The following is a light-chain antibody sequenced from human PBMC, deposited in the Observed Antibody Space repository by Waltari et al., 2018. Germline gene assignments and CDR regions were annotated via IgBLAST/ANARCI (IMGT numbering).Light chain of an antibody. CDR2: DVS. V-gene: IGLV2-14*03. J-gene: IGLJ2*01. Sequence: QSALTQPASVSGSPGQSITISCIGTSSDVGGYNYVSWYQQHPGKVPKLLIYDVSNRPSGVSNRFSGSKSGNTASRTISGLQAEDEADYYCSSYTSISTPVVFGGGTKLTVL. CDR3: SSYTSISTPVV. CDR1: SSDVGGYNY.